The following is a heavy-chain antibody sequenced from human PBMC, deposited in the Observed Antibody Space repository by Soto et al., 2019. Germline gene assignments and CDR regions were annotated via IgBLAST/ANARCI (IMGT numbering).Heavy chain of an antibody. CDR1: GFTFSDFA. J-gene: IGHJ6*02. D-gene: IGHD3-10*01. CDR2: LDGAGGST. V-gene: IGHV3-23*01. CDR3: AAPRDEYGSGVSWFTYGMDI. Sequence: ASGFTFSDFAMTWVRHVPGRGLEWVASLDGAGGSTYYAESVRGRFSISRDNSQNTLFLQMKRLTVDDTAIYYCAAPRDEYGSGVSWFTYGMDIWGQGTTVTVSS.